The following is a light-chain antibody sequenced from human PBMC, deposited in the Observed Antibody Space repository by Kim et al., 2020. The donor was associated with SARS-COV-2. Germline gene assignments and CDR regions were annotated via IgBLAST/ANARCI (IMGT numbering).Light chain of an antibody. V-gene: IGLV3-19*01. J-gene: IGLJ2*01. CDR3: NSRDSSGNHVV. Sequence: LGPTVRITCQGDSLRSYYASWYQQKPGQAPVLVIYGKNNRPSGIPDRFSGSSSGNTASLTITGAQAEDEADYYCNSRDSSGNHVVFGGGTQLTVL. CDR1: SLRSYY. CDR2: GKN.